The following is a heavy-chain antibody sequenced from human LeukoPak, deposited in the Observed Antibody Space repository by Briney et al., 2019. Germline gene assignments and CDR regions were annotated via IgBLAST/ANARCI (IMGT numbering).Heavy chain of an antibody. D-gene: IGHD6-6*01. CDR2: IRSKAYGGTT. CDR3: TREGSSSKYYFDY. CDR1: GFTFGDYA. Sequence: PGGSLRLSCTASGFTFGDYAMSWFRQAPGKGLEWVGFIRSKAYGGTTEYAASVKGRFTISRDDSKSIAYLQMNSLKTEDTAVYYCTREGSSSKYYFDYWGQGTLVTVSS. V-gene: IGHV3-49*03. J-gene: IGHJ4*02.